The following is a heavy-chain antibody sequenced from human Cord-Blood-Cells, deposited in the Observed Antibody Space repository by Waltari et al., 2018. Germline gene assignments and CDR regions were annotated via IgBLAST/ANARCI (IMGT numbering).Heavy chain of an antibody. CDR2: INPNSGGT. Sequence: QVQLVQSGAEVKKPGASVKVSCKASGYTFTGSFMPWVRKALGQGLEWMGWINPNSGGTNYAQKFQGRVTMTRDTSISTAYMELSRLRSDDTAVYYCARDSTTIFGVVIYYFDYWGQGTLVTVSS. CDR1: GYTFTGSF. V-gene: IGHV1-2*02. D-gene: IGHD3-3*01. CDR3: ARDSTTIFGVVIYYFDY. J-gene: IGHJ4*02.